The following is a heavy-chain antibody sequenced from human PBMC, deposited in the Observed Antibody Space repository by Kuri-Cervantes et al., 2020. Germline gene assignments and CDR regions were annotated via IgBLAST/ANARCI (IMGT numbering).Heavy chain of an antibody. D-gene: IGHD6-6*01. CDR2: ISGSGGTT. V-gene: IGHV3-23*01. CDR3: AGHSSSGY. J-gene: IGHJ4*02. Sequence: GESLKISCAASGFTFSSYAVNWVRQAPGKGLEWVSAISGSGGTTYYADSVKGRFTISRDNSKNTLYLQMNSLRAEDTAVYYCAGHSSSGYWGQGTLVTVSS. CDR1: GFTFSSYA.